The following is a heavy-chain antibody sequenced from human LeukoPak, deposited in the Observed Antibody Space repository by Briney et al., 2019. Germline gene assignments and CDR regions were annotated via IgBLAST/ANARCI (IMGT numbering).Heavy chain of an antibody. CDR3: ARDCSGGSCDTFDY. Sequence: GGSLRLSCAASGFTFSSYGMHWVRQAPGKGLEWVAVLWYDGSNKYYADSVKGRFTISRDNSKNTLYLQMNSLRAEDTAVYYCARDCSGGSCDTFDYWGQGTLVTVSS. CDR2: LWYDGSNK. D-gene: IGHD2-15*01. J-gene: IGHJ4*02. CDR1: GFTFSSYG. V-gene: IGHV3-33*01.